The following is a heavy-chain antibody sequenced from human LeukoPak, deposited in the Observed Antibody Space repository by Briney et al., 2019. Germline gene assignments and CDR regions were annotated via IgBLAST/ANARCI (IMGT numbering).Heavy chain of an antibody. CDR2: INSDGSST. Sequence: GGSLRLSCAASGFTFSSYWMHWVRQAPGKGLVWVSRINSDGSSTSYADSVKGRFTISRDNAKNTLYLQMNSLRAEDTAVYYCARSSVAGYYYYGMDVWGQGTTVTVSS. D-gene: IGHD6-19*01. CDR1: GFTFSSYW. V-gene: IGHV3-74*01. J-gene: IGHJ6*02. CDR3: ARSSVAGYYYYGMDV.